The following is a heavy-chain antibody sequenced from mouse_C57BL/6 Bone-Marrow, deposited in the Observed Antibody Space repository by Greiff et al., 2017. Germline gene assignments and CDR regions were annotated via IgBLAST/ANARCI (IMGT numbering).Heavy chain of an antibody. CDR3: ARYTGAYYFDY. CDR1: GFTFTDYY. J-gene: IGHJ2*01. Sequence: EVKVVESGGGLVQPGGSLSLSCAASGFTFTDYYMSWVRQPPGKALEWLGFIRNKANGYTTEYSASVKGRFTISRDNSQSILYLQMNALRAEDSATYYCARYTGAYYFDYWGQGTTLTVSS. V-gene: IGHV7-3*01. CDR2: IRNKANGYTT.